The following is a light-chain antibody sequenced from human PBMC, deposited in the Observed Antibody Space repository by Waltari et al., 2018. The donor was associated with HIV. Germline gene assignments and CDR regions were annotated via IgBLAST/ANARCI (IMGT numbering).Light chain of an antibody. CDR1: QSISSW. CDR3: QQANSFPSLT. J-gene: IGKJ4*01. V-gene: IGKV1-12*02. Sequence: DIQMTQSPTSVSASVGGRVTITCRASQSISSWLAWYQQKPGKAPNLLIYATSSLQSGVPSRFSGSGSGTDFTLTITSLQPEDFATYYCQQANSFPSLTFGGGTKVDIK. CDR2: ATS.